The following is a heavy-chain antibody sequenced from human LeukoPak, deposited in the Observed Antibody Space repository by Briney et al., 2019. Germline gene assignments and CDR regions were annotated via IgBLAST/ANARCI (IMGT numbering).Heavy chain of an antibody. V-gene: IGHV4-4*07. CDR3: ARDPGYYGSGTRGAFDY. J-gene: IGHJ4*02. CDR2: IYTSGST. Sequence: SETLSLTCTVSGDSIGSYYWSWIRQPAGKGLEWIGRIYTSGSTNYNPSLKSRVTMSVDTSKNQFSLKLSSLTAADTAIYYCARDPGYYGSGTRGAFDYWGQGTLVTVSS. CDR1: GDSIGSYY. D-gene: IGHD3-10*01.